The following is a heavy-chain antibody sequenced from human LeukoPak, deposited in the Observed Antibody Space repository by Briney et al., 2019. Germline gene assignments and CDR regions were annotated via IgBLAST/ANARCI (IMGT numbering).Heavy chain of an antibody. V-gene: IGHV3-21*01. CDR2: ISSSSSYI. J-gene: IGHJ6*03. Sequence: PGRSLRLSCAASGFTFSSYAMHWVRQAPGKGLEWVSSISSSSSYIYYADSVKGRFTISRDNAKNSLYLQMNSLRAEDTAVYYCARVGFEEWLLYYYYYMDVWGKGTTVTVSS. D-gene: IGHD3-3*01. CDR3: ARVGFEEWLLYYYYYMDV. CDR1: GFTFSSYA.